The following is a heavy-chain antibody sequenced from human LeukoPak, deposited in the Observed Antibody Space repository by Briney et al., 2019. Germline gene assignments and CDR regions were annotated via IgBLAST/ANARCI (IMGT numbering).Heavy chain of an antibody. J-gene: IGHJ6*03. D-gene: IGHD5-18*01. CDR2: INHSGST. V-gene: IGHV4-34*01. CDR1: GGSFSGYY. Sequence: PSETLSLTCAVYGGSFSGYYWSWIRQPPGKGLEWIGKINHSGSTNYNPSLKSRVTISVDTSKNQFSLKLSSVTAADTAVYYCARARGYSYGYPAYYHYYYYYMDVWGKGTTVTVSS. CDR3: ARARGYSYGYPAYYHYYYYYMDV.